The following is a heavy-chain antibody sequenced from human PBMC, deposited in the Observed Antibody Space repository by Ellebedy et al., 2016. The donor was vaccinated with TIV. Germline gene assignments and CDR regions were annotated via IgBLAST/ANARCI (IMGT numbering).Heavy chain of an antibody. CDR2: IKSKTDGGTT. CDR3: TTDPSGYSYGYSDY. J-gene: IGHJ4*02. V-gene: IGHV3-15*01. CDR1: GFTFSNNA. Sequence: GESLKISCAASGFTFSNNAMSWVRQAPGKGLEWVGRIKSKTDGGTTDYAAPVKGRFTISRDDSKDTLYLQMNSLKTEDTAVYYCTTDPSGYSYGYSDYWGQGTLVTVSS. D-gene: IGHD5-18*01.